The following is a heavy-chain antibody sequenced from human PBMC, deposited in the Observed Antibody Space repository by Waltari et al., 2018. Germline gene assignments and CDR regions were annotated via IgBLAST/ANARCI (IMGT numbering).Heavy chain of an antibody. D-gene: IGHD6-13*01. CDR2: INAGNGNT. CDR3: ARVGIAAAASDFDY. V-gene: IGHV1-3*03. Sequence: QVQLVQSGAEVKKPGASVKVSCKASGYTFTSYAMHWVRQAPGQRLEWMGWINAGNGNTKYSQEFQGRVTITSDTSASTAYMELSSLRSEDMAVYYCARVGIAAAASDFDYWGQGTLVTVSS. CDR1: GYTFTSYA. J-gene: IGHJ4*02.